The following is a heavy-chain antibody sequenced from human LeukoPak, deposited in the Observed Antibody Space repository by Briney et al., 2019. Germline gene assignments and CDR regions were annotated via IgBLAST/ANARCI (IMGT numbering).Heavy chain of an antibody. CDR3: ARFYSTPHYYYDSSGYYHFDY. V-gene: IGHV3-7*01. CDR2: IKQDGSEK. J-gene: IGHJ4*02. D-gene: IGHD3-22*01. CDR1: GFTFSSYL. Sequence: GGSLRLSCAASGFTFSSYLMSWVRQAPGKGLEWVANIKQDGSEKYYVDSVKGRFTISRDSTKNSLYLQMNSLRAEDTAVYYCARFYSTPHYYYDSSGYYHFDYWGQGTLVTVSS.